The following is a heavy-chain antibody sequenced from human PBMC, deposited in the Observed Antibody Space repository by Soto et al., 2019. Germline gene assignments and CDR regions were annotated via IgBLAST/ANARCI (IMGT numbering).Heavy chain of an antibody. D-gene: IGHD5-18*01. CDR2: IYYSGST. CDR3: ARDGYSYGRGMLDY. Sequence: SETLSLTCTVSGGSISSGDYYWSWIRQPPGKGLEWIGYIYYSGSTYYNPSLKSRVTISVDTSKNQFSLKLSSVTAADTAVYYCARDGYSYGRGMLDYWGQGXLVTVSS. J-gene: IGHJ4*02. V-gene: IGHV4-30-4*01. CDR1: GGSISSGDYY.